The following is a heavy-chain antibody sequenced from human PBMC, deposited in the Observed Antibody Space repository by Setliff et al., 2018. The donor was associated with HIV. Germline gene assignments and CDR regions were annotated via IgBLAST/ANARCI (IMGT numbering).Heavy chain of an antibody. J-gene: IGHJ2*01. CDR2: IYCSGST. D-gene: IGHD2-21*02. Sequence: KSSETLSLTCTVSGGSISSGGYYWSWIRQHPGKGLEWIGYIYCSGSTYYNPSLKSRVTISVDTSKNQFSLKLSSVTAADTAVYYCARHDGTNCGGDCYLLGYFDLWGRGTLVTVSS. CDR3: ARHDGTNCGGDCYLLGYFDL. V-gene: IGHV4-31*03. CDR1: GGSISSGGYY.